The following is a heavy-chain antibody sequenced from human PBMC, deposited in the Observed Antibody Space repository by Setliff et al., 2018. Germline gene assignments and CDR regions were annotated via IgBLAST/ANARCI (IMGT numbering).Heavy chain of an antibody. Sequence: SVKVSCKASGGTFSSYAISWVRQAPGQGLEWMGRIIPIFGTANYAQKFQGRVTITADKSTSTAYMELSSLRSEDTAVYYCATGSRPYYYYYYMDVWGQGTTVTVSS. V-gene: IGHV1-69*06. CDR1: GGTFSSYA. J-gene: IGHJ6*03. CDR3: ATGSRPYYYYYYMDV. CDR2: IIPIFGTA.